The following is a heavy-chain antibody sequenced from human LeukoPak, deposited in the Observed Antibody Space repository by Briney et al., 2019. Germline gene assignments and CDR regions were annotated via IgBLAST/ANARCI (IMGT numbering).Heavy chain of an antibody. CDR1: GYSFTDYY. CDR3: AKTLYIAAVPGGLDY. J-gene: IGHJ4*02. CDR2: INPKNAGT. Sequence: ASVKVSCKASGYSFTDYYIHWVRQVPGQGLEWMGWINPKNAGTNYAQKFQGRVTMTRDTSISTVYMELSRLRSDDTAVYYCAKTLYIAAVPGGLDYWGQGNLVTVSS. D-gene: IGHD6-13*01. V-gene: IGHV1-2*02.